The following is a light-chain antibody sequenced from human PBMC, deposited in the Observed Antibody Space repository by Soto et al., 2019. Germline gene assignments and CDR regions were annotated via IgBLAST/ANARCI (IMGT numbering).Light chain of an antibody. Sequence: QSALTQPRSVSGSPGQSVTISCTGTSSDVGGYNYVSWYQHHPGKAPKFMIYDVTKRPSGVPDRFSASKSGNTASLTISGLQAEDEADYYCCSYAGSYTWVFGGGTKLNVL. J-gene: IGLJ3*02. CDR1: SSDVGGYNY. CDR2: DVT. CDR3: CSYAGSYTWV. V-gene: IGLV2-11*01.